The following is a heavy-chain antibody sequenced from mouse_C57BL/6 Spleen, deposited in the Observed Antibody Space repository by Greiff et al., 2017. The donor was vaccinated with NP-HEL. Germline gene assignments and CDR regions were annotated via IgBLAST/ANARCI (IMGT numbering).Heavy chain of an antibody. CDR2: IHPNSGST. Sequence: QVQLKQPGAELVKPGASVKLSCKASGYTFTSYWMHWVKQRPGQGLEWIGMIHPNSGSTNYNEKFKSKATLTVDKSSSTAYMQLSSLTSEDSAVYYCARETGDWYFDVWGTGTTVTVSS. CDR1: GYTFTSYW. CDR3: ARETGDWYFDV. J-gene: IGHJ1*03. V-gene: IGHV1-64*01.